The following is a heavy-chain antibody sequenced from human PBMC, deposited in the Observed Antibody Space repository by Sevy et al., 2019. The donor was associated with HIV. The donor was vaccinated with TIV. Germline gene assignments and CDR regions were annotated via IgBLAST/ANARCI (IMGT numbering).Heavy chain of an antibody. CDR3: AREAYYYDSRVENWFDP. Sequence: GGSLRLSCKVSGFTFSVYTMHWVRQAPGKGLEWVSSISRTTTTYYADSVRGRFTISRDNAKNSLYLEMNSLRDDDTAVYYCAREAYYYDSRVENWFDPWGQGTLVTVSS. CDR2: ISRTTTT. CDR1: GFTFSVYT. J-gene: IGHJ5*02. D-gene: IGHD3-22*01. V-gene: IGHV3-48*02.